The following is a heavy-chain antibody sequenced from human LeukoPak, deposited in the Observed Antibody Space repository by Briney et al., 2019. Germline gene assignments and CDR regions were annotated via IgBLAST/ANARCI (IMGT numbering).Heavy chain of an antibody. V-gene: IGHV3-23*01. J-gene: IGHJ5*02. CDR3: AKEAMYYDNSGSNWFDP. Sequence: GGSLRLSCGASGFSFSTYGMSWVRQAPGKGLKWVSGISGSGGNTHYADSVKGRFTISRDKSKNTLYLQMNSLRAEDTAMYYCAKEAMYYDNSGSNWFDPWGQGTLVIVSS. D-gene: IGHD3-22*01. CDR2: ISGSGGNT. CDR1: GFSFSTYG.